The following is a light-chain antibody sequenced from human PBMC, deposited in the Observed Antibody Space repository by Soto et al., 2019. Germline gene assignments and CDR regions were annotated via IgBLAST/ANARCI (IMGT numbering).Light chain of an antibody. CDR1: QGIGDT. Sequence: FVMRQSPATLSVSPGEGATVSCRASQGIGDTLAWYQHKPGQTPRLLIYDTSTRATGVPTRFSGSRSGAEFTLTISSLQSEDFAVYYCQQRSNWPLTFGQGTRLEIK. CDR3: QQRSNWPLT. J-gene: IGKJ5*01. CDR2: DTS. V-gene: IGKV3-15*01.